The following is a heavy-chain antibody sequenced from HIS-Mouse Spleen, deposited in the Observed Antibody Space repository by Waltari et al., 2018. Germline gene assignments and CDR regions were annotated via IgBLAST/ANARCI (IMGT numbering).Heavy chain of an antibody. D-gene: IGHD6-13*01. V-gene: IGHV1-2*02. Sequence: QVQLVQSGAEVKKPGASVKVSCTASGYPFTGYYLHWVRQAPGQGLEWRGWINPNSGGTNYAQKFQGRVTMTRDTSISTAYMELSRLRSDDTAVYYCARSPSGSSWYDYWGQGTLVTVSS. J-gene: IGHJ4*02. CDR2: INPNSGGT. CDR1: GYPFTGYY. CDR3: ARSPSGSSWYDY.